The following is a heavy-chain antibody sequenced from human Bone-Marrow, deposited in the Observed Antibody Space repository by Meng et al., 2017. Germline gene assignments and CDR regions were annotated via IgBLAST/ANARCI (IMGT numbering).Heavy chain of an antibody. V-gene: IGHV3-74*03. CDR3: ARDKYSSSWYSEDGYFDY. Sequence: GGSLRLSCAASGFTFSSYNIHWVRQTPGEGLVWVSRINTDASITTYADSVKGRFTISRDNAKNSLYLQMNSLRAEDTAVYYCARDKYSSSWYSEDGYFDYWGQGTLVTVSS. J-gene: IGHJ4*02. CDR1: GFTFSSYN. CDR2: INTDASIT. D-gene: IGHD6-13*01.